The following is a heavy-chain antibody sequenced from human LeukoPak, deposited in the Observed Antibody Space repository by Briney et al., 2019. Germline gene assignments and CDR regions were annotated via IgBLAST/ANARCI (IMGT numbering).Heavy chain of an antibody. CDR2: IYYGGST. J-gene: IGHJ3*02. CDR1: GGSISSSSYY. D-gene: IGHD2-15*01. V-gene: IGHV4-39*01. Sequence: SETLSLTCTVSGGSISSSSYYWGWIRQPPGKGLEWIGSIYYGGSTYYNPSLKSRGTLSVDTSKNQFSLKLSSVTAADTTVYYCARQTSGGDAFDIWGQGTMVTVSS. CDR3: ARQTSGGDAFDI.